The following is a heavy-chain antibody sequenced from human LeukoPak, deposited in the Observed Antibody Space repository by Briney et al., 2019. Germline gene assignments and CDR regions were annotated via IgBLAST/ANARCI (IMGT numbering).Heavy chain of an antibody. CDR1: GYSFTSYW. CDR2: IYPGDSDT. J-gene: IGHJ6*02. V-gene: IGHV5-51*01. Sequence: GESLKISCKGSGYSFTSYWIGWVRQMPGKGLEWMGTIYPGDSDTRYSPSFQGQVTISADKSISTAYLQWSSLKASDTAMYYCARHGDGYNYYYYGMDVWGQGTTVTVSS. CDR3: ARHGDGYNYYYYGMDV. D-gene: IGHD5-24*01.